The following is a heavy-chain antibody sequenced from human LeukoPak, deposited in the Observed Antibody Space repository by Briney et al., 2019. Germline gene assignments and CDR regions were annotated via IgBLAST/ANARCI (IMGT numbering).Heavy chain of an antibody. D-gene: IGHD3-3*01. CDR3: ARDGDYDFWSGYYKAYYYYMDV. Sequence: GASVKVSCKASGGTFSSYAISWVRQAPGQGLEWMGRIIPILGIANYAQKFQGRVTIIADKSTSTAYMELSSLRSEDTAVYYCARDGDYDFWSGYYKAYYYYMDVWGKGTTVTVSS. CDR2: IIPILGIA. V-gene: IGHV1-69*04. J-gene: IGHJ6*03. CDR1: GGTFSSYA.